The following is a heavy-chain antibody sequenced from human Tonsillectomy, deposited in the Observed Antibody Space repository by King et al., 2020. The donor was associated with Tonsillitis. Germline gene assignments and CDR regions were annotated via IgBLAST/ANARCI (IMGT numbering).Heavy chain of an antibody. Sequence: VQLQESGQGLVKPSETLSLTCAVSGCSITSYYWGWIRQPPGKGLGWIGFIYYSGSTNYNPSLKSRVTISVDTSKKNFSLKLSSVTAADTAVYYCARVVGGDAYSPVHSGYGMDVWGHGTTGTVSS. CDR2: IYYSGST. CDR1: GCSITSYY. J-gene: IGHJ6*02. CDR3: ARVVGGDAYSPVHSGYGMDV. V-gene: IGHV4-59*01. D-gene: IGHD5-24*01.